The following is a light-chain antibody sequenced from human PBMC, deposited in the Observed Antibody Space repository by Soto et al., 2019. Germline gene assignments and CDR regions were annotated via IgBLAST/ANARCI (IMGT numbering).Light chain of an antibody. J-gene: IGLJ1*01. CDR3: CSYAGSYTYV. CDR1: SSNVGSYNL. CDR2: EVS. Sequence: QSALTQPASVSGSPGQSITISCTGTSSNVGSYNLVSWYQQHPGKAPKLMIYEVSKRPSGVSNRFSGSKSGNTASLTIPGLQAEDEADYHCCSYAGSYTYVFGPGTKVTVL. V-gene: IGLV2-23*02.